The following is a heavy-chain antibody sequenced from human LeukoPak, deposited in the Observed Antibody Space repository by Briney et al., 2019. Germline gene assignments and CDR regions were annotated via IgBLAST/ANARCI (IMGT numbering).Heavy chain of an antibody. V-gene: IGHV3-30*04. CDR1: GFTSSSYA. Sequence: PGRSLRLSCAASGFTSSSYAMHWVRQAPGKGLEWVAVISYDGSNKYYADSVKGRFTISRDNSKNTLYLQMNSLRAEDTAVYYCARAGIAVAGTLDGDYFDYWGQGTLVTVSS. J-gene: IGHJ4*02. D-gene: IGHD6-19*01. CDR3: ARAGIAVAGTLDGDYFDY. CDR2: ISYDGSNK.